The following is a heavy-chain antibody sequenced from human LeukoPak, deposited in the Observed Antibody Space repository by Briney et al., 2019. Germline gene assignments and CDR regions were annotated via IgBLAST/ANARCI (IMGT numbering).Heavy chain of an antibody. Sequence: ASVKVSCKTSGYTFMNYGINWVRQAPGKGLEWMGWISSYTVKKTSAQKFQGRVTLTTDTSTNTVSLELRRLTFDDTAVYYCARGHHHIGTTGTFDVWGQGTRVIVSS. V-gene: IGHV1-18*01. J-gene: IGHJ3*01. CDR3: ARGHHHIGTTGTFDV. D-gene: IGHD1/OR15-1a*01. CDR1: GYTFMNYG. CDR2: ISSYTVKK.